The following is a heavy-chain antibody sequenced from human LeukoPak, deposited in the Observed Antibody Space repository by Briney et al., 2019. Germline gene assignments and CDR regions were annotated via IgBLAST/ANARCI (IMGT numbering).Heavy chain of an antibody. J-gene: IGHJ4*02. V-gene: IGHV3-9*01. D-gene: IGHD6-6*01. CDR3: AKDHSEYSSSPFDY. Sequence: GGSLRLSCAASGFTFDGYAMHWVRQAPGKGLEWVSGISWNSGSIGYADSVKGRFTISRDNAKNSLYLQMNSLRAEDTALYCCAKDHSEYSSSPFDYWGQGTLVTVSS. CDR1: GFTFDGYA. CDR2: ISWNSGSI.